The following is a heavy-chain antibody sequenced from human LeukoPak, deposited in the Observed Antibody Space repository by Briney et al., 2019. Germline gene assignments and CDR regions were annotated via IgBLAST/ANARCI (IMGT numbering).Heavy chain of an antibody. D-gene: IGHD2-21*02. J-gene: IGHJ3*02. CDR2: INPSGGTT. CDR3: ARDLVVVTGLRTRGSFDI. V-gene: IGHV1-46*01. CDR1: GYTFTHYY. Sequence: ASVKVSCKASGYTFTHYYMYWVRQAPGQGLEWMGIINPSGGTTSYAQKFQGRVTVTRDTSTSTVYMELSSLRSEDTTVYYCARDLVVVTGLRTRGSFDIWGQGTMVTVSS.